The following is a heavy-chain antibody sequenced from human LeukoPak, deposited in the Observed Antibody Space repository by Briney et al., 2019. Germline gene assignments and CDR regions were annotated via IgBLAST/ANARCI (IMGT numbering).Heavy chain of an antibody. CDR1: GGSISSYY. V-gene: IGHV4-4*07. CDR2: IYSSGIT. J-gene: IGHJ5*02. Sequence: SETLCLTCTVSGGSISSYYWSWIRLPAGKGLEWIGRIYSSGITDYNPSLKSRVTISVDKSKNQFSLKLSSVTAADTAMYYCARGPMVRGGAGFGPWAQGTLVTVSS. D-gene: IGHD3-10*01. CDR3: ARGPMVRGGAGFGP.